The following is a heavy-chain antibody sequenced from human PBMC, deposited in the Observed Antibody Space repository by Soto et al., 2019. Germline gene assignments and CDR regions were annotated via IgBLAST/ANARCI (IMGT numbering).Heavy chain of an antibody. CDR3: ARENWYSLDF. D-gene: IGHD1-26*01. J-gene: IGHJ6*02. CDR1: GFTFNAHA. V-gene: IGHV3-23*01. CDR2: TSASGSSI. Sequence: EVQLLESGGGLAQSGESLRLSCVASGFTFNAHAMYWIRQAPGKGLEWVSTTSASGSSIDYADSVKGRFTISRDNSKNTLYLQMNSLTDEDTAMYYCARENWYSLDFWGQGTTVTVSS.